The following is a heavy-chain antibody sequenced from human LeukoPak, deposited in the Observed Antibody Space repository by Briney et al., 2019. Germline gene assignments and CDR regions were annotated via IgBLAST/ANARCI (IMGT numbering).Heavy chain of an antibody. CDR2: INHSGST. D-gene: IGHD2-2*01. J-gene: IGHJ5*02. CDR1: GGSFSGYY. Sequence: SSETLSLTCAVYGGSFSGYYWSWIRQPPGKGLEWLGEINHSGSTNFNPPLKSRVTMSVDTSKNQFSLKLSSVTAADTAVYYCARRGEQLYPNWFAPWGQGTLVTVSS. V-gene: IGHV4-34*01. CDR3: ARRGEQLYPNWFAP.